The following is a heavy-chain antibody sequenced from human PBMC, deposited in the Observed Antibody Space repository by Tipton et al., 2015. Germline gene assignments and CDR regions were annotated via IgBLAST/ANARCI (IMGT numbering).Heavy chain of an antibody. Sequence: TLSLTCTVSGGSIINYYWSWIRQPPGKGLEWIGYIYYSGGTNYNPSLKSRVTISVDTSKNQFSLKLSSVTAADTAVYYCARAYYYDSSGYPLFDCWGQGTLVTVSS. CDR1: GGSIINYY. V-gene: IGHV4-59*12. CDR3: ARAYYYDSSGYPLFDC. D-gene: IGHD3-22*01. CDR2: IYYSGGT. J-gene: IGHJ4*02.